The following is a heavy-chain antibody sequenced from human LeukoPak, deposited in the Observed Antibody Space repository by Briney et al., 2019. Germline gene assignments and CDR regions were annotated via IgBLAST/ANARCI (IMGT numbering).Heavy chain of an antibody. J-gene: IGHJ6*03. V-gene: IGHV1-69*05. Sequence: ASVKVSCKASGGTFSSYAISWVRPAPGQGLEWMGGIIPIFGTANYAQKFQGRVTITTDESTSTAYMELSSLRSEDTAVYYCARAVGYYDSSGYDYYYYYMDVWGKGTTVTVSS. CDR3: ARAVGYYDSSGYDYYYYYMDV. CDR2: IIPIFGTA. D-gene: IGHD3-22*01. CDR1: GGTFSSYA.